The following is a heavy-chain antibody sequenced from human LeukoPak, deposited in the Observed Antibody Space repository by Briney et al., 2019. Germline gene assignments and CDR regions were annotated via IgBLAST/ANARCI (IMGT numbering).Heavy chain of an antibody. J-gene: IGHJ2*01. CDR3: ATSVTRRRLDWFIDL. Sequence: GGSLRLSCAASGFTFRDYYMSWIRQAPGKGLEWISYISSSAGTIHYVDSVKGRFTISSDNAKNSLYLQMDSLRVEDTAVYYCATSVTRRRLDWFIDLWGRGTLVSVSS. CDR1: GFTFRDYY. CDR2: ISSSAGTI. D-gene: IGHD4-17*01. V-gene: IGHV3-11*04.